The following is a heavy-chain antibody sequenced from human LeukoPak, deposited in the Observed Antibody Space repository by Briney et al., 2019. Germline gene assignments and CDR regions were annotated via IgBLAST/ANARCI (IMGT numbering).Heavy chain of an antibody. CDR3: ARQKPSTFRQYGRGRPLDS. Sequence: SETLSLTCDVNGGSLSGSYWSWIRQSPEKGLEWIGEINQSGNSNYNPSLKSRVTILVDTSKNQFSLKLSSVTAADTAVYYCARQKPSTFRQYGRGRPLDSWGQGTLVTVSS. CDR2: INQSGNS. D-gene: IGHD4-11*01. V-gene: IGHV4-34*01. CDR1: GGSLSGSY. J-gene: IGHJ4*02.